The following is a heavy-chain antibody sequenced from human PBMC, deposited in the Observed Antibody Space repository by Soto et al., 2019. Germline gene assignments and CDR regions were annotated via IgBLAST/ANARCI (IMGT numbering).Heavy chain of an antibody. Sequence: SETLSLTCTVSGGSISSYYWSWLRQPPGKGLEWIGYIYYSGSTNYNPSLKSRVTISVDTSKNQFSLKLSSVTAADTAVYYCARRLGYCSGGSCHRFDYWGQGTLVTVSS. CDR3: ARRLGYCSGGSCHRFDY. J-gene: IGHJ4*02. CDR1: GGSISSYY. CDR2: IYYSGST. D-gene: IGHD2-15*01. V-gene: IGHV4-59*01.